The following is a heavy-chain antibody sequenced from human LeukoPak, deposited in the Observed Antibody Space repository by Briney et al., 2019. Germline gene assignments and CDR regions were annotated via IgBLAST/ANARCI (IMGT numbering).Heavy chain of an antibody. CDR2: INHSGSP. CDR1: GGSFSGYY. J-gene: IGHJ6*02. D-gene: IGHD2-8*02. CDR3: ASLVYYYYGMDV. V-gene: IGHV4-34*01. Sequence: SETLSLTCAVYGGSFSGYYWSWIRQPPGKGLEWIGEINHSGSPNYNPSLKSRVTISVDTSKNQFSLKLSSVTAADTAVYYCASLVYYYYGMDVWGQGTTVTVSS.